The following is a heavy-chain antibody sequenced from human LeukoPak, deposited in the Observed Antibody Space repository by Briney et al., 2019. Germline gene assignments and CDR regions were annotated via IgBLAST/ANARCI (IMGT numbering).Heavy chain of an antibody. Sequence: PGGALRLSCLTSGFTFSTNAMSWVRQAPGKGLEWISGISGSGASTYYADSVTGRFTISRDNSRNTLYLQMNSLRAEDTAVYYCARDPPGRSRYFDYWGQGTLVTVSS. D-gene: IGHD2-2*01. CDR1: GFTFSTNA. V-gene: IGHV3-23*01. CDR3: ARDPPGRSRYFDY. J-gene: IGHJ4*02. CDR2: ISGSGAST.